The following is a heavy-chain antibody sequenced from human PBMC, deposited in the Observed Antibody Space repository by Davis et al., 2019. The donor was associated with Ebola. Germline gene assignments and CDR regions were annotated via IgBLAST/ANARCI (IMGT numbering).Heavy chain of an antibody. CDR1: GFSVSASGVA. V-gene: IGHV2-5*02. Sequence: SGPTLVKPTQTLPLTCTVSGFSVSASGVAVGWVRPPPGKALEWLALIYWDDDKRYNPSLKSRLTITKDTSKNQVVLTMTNMHPVDTATYYCAHDSASYSNLDYWGQGTLVTVSS. CDR2: IYWDDDK. J-gene: IGHJ4*02. CDR3: AHDSASYSNLDY. D-gene: IGHD1-26*01.